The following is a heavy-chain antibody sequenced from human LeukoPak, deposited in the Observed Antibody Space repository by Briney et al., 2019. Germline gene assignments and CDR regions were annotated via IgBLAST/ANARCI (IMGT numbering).Heavy chain of an antibody. CDR2: IYYSGST. D-gene: IGHD1-26*01. J-gene: IGHJ5*02. CDR1: GGSISSSSYY. Sequence: SETLSLTCTVSGGSISSSSYYWGWIRQPPGKGLEWIGSIYYSGSTYYNPSLKSRVTISVDTSKNQFSLKLSSVTAADTAVYYCASPVVGATSWFDPWGQGTLVTVPS. V-gene: IGHV4-39*01. CDR3: ASPVVGATSWFDP.